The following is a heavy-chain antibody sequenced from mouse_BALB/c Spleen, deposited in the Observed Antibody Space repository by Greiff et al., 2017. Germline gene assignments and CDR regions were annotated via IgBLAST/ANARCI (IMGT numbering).Heavy chain of an antibody. CDR1: GYTFTSYW. J-gene: IGHJ3*01. CDR3: ATYYRYDGAWLAY. V-gene: IGHV1-7*01. Sequence: QVQLQQSGAELAKPGASVTMSCKASGYTFTSYWMHWVKQRPGQGLEWIGYINPSTGYTEYNQKFKDKATLTADKSSSTAYMQLSSLTSEDSAVYYCATYYRYDGAWLAYWGEGTLVTVSA. CDR2: INPSTGYT. D-gene: IGHD2-14*01.